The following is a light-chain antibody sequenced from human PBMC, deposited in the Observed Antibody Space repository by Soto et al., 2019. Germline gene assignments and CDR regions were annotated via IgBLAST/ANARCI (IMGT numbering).Light chain of an antibody. V-gene: IGKV3-20*01. CDR2: GAS. J-gene: IGKJ2*01. CDR1: QSVSSSY. CDR3: QQYGSSPLYT. Sequence: EIVLTQSPGTLSLSPGERATLSCRASQSVSSSYLAWYQQKPGQAPRLLIYGASSRATGIPDRFSGSGSGFTLTISRLEPEDFAVYYCQQYGSSPLYTFGQGTKLEIK.